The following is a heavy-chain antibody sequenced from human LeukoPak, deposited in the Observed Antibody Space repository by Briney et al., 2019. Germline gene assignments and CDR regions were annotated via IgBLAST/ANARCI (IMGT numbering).Heavy chain of an antibody. CDR2: IIPIFGTA. J-gene: IGHJ5*02. V-gene: IGHV1-69*13. D-gene: IGHD6-19*01. CDR3: ARVLSKWLVQFDP. CDR1: GGTFSSYA. Sequence: SVKVSCKASGGTFSSYAISWVRQAPGQGLEWMGGIIPIFGTANYAQKFQGRVTITADESTSTAYMELSSLRSEDTAVYYCARVLSKWLVQFDPWGQGTLVTVSS.